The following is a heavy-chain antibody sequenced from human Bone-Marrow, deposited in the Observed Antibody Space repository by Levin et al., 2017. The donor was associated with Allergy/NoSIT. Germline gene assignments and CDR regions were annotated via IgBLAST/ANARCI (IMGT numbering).Heavy chain of an antibody. V-gene: IGHV3-23*01. D-gene: IGHD7-27*01. Sequence: GGSLRLSCAASGFTFSNYAMRWVRQAPGKGLEWVSAISSIGGPTYYSDSVRSRFTISRDNSKNTLYLQMNSLRADDTAVYFCAKGGSMVTGDDYWGQGTLVTVSS. CDR2: ISSIGGPT. CDR3: AKGGSMVTGDDY. CDR1: GFTFSNYA. J-gene: IGHJ4*02.